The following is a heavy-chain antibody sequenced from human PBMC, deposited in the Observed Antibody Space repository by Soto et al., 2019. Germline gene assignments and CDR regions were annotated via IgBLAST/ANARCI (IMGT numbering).Heavy chain of an antibody. Sequence: SETLSRTCAVYGGSFSGYYWSWIRQPPGKGLEWIGEINHSGSTNYNPSLKSRVTISVDTSKNQFSLKLSSVTAADTAVYYCARDLSYDFWSGYYSDYYGMDVWGQGTTVTVS. CDR1: GGSFSGYY. CDR2: INHSGST. V-gene: IGHV4-34*09. D-gene: IGHD3-3*01. CDR3: ARDLSYDFWSGYYSDYYGMDV. J-gene: IGHJ6*02.